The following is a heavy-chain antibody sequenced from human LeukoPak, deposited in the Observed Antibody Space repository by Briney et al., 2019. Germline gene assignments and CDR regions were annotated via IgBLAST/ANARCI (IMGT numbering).Heavy chain of an antibody. CDR1: GYTFTSYR. J-gene: IGHJ4*02. D-gene: IGHD1-26*01. CDR3: ARALLPNAYFDY. Sequence: GASVKVSCKASGYTFTSYRISWVRQAPGEGLEWMGWISSYDGSTNYAQKFQDRVTVTTDTSTSTVYMELRSLRSDDTAVYYCARALLPNAYFDYWGQGTLVTVSS. CDR2: ISSYDGST. V-gene: IGHV1-18*01.